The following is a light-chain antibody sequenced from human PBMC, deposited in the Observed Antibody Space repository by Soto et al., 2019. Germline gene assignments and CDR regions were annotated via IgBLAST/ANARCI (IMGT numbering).Light chain of an antibody. CDR2: DAS. CDR1: QSISRG. J-gene: IGKJ5*01. Sequence: DIQMTQSPSTLSASVGDRVTITCRASQSISRGLAWYQQKSGKAPKLLIYDASSLESGVPSRFSGSGSGTEFTLTISGLQPDDFATYYCQQYNSWTFGQGTRLEIK. V-gene: IGKV1-5*01. CDR3: QQYNSWT.